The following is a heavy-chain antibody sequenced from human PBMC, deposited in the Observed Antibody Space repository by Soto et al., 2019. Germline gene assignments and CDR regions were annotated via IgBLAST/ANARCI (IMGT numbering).Heavy chain of an antibody. CDR3: STDYYDSSDYYYACDS. CDR2: IKSKIDGGTR. J-gene: IGHJ4*02. V-gene: IGHV3-15*07. Sequence: EVKLVESGGGMVKPGGSLRLSCAASNLTFNNTYMNWVRQAPGRGLEWVGRIKSKIDGGTRDYAAPVKGRFTISRDDSKGTLYLQMNSLKIEDTAVYYCSTDYYDSSDYYYACDSWGQGTLVTVSS. CDR1: NLTFNNTY. D-gene: IGHD3-22*01.